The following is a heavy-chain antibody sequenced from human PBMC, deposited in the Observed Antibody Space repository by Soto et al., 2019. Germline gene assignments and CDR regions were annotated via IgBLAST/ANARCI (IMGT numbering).Heavy chain of an antibody. CDR2: MNPNSGNT. CDR3: ARERSSGAFDI. CDR1: GGTFSSYT. Sequence: GASVKVSCKASGGTFSSYTISWVRQATGQGLEWMGWMNPNSGNTAYAQKFQGRVTMTRNTSISTAYMELSSLRSEDTAVYYCARERSSGAFDIWGQGTMVTVSS. D-gene: IGHD1-26*01. V-gene: IGHV1-8*02. J-gene: IGHJ3*02.